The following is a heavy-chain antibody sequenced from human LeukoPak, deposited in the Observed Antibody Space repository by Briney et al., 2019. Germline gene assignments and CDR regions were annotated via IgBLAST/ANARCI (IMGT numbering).Heavy chain of an antibody. CDR1: GFTFSSYW. V-gene: IGHV3-7*04. J-gene: IGHJ4*02. CDR2: IKQDGSEK. D-gene: IGHD3-16*01. Sequence: GGSLRLSCAASGFTFSSYWTSWVRQAPGKGLEWVANIKQDGSEKNYVDSVKGRFTISRDNVQNSLYLQMNSLRAEDTAVYYCARGGGKFDYWGQGTQVTVSS. CDR3: ARGGGKFDY.